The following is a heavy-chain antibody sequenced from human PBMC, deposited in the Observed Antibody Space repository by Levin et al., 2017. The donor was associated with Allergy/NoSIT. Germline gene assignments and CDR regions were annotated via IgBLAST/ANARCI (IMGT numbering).Heavy chain of an antibody. CDR1: GFSFSNFG. Sequence: GGSLRLSCAASGFSFSNFGMHWVRQAPGKGLEWVASLWYDGSNKYNADSVRGRFSISRDNSKNTLYLQMNRLRVEDTAVYYCARCSGNSCHCWIDSWGQGTLVTVSS. J-gene: IGHJ5*01. V-gene: IGHV3-33*03. CDR2: LWYDGSNK. CDR3: ARCSGNSCHCWIDS. D-gene: IGHD5-12*01.